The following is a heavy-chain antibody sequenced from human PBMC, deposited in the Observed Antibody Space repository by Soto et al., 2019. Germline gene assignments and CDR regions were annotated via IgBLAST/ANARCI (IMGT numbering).Heavy chain of an antibody. CDR2: IDYSGFT. V-gene: IGHV4-34*01. CDR3: ARAEYTYNYRGLGN. Sequence: PSETLSLTCAVYGGSFRGYYWPLIRQPSGKGLECLWYIDYSGFTTYNSSLRILVTISVDTAKNQFSLRRASVTTADTAVYYGARAEYTYNYRGLGNGGRGTLVTVS. CDR1: GGSFRGYY. J-gene: IGHJ4*02. D-gene: IGHD3-16*01.